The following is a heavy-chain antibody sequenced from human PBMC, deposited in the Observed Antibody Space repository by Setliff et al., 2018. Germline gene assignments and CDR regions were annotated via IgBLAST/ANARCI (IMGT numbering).Heavy chain of an antibody. CDR2: IYYSGST. J-gene: IGHJ5*02. Sequence: SETLSLTCTVSGASISSSRDYWGWIRQPPGKGLGWIGSIYYSGSTYYNPSLKSRVTISVDTSKNQFSLKLNSVTAADTAVYYCARARYCSGGSCYWTWFGPWGQGTLVTVSS. V-gene: IGHV4-39*07. D-gene: IGHD2-15*01. CDR3: ARARYCSGGSCYWTWFGP. CDR1: GASISSSRDY.